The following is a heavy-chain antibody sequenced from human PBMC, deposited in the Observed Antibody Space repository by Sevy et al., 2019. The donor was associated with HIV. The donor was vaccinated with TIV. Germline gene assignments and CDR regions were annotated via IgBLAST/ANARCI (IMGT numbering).Heavy chain of an antibody. J-gene: IGHJ3*02. CDR1: GFTFDDYA. CDR3: AKGTLLYYDSSGGAFDI. CDR2: ISWNSGSI. V-gene: IGHV3-9*03. D-gene: IGHD3-22*01. Sequence: GGSLRLSCAASGFTFDDYAMHWVRQAPGKGLEWVSGISWNSGSIGYADSVKGRFTISRDNAKNSLYLQMNSLGAEDMALYYCAKGTLLYYDSSGGAFDIWGQGTMVTVSS.